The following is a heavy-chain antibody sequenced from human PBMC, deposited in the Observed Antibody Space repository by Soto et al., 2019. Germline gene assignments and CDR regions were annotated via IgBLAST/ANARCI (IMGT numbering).Heavy chain of an antibody. V-gene: IGHV1-69*13. CDR2: IMPFFGSG. J-gene: IGHJ4*02. CDR3: ARDRAGYYSHFVY. Sequence: SVKVSCKALRGTFTNYAFSRVRQAPGQGLEWMGGIMPFFGSGNYAQKFQGRINITADESTSSVYLELTSLRSEDTAVYYCARDRAGYYSHFVYWGQGTLVTVSS. CDR1: RGTFTNYA. D-gene: IGHD3-22*01.